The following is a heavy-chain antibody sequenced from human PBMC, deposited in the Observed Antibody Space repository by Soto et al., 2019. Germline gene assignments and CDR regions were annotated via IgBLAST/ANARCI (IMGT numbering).Heavy chain of an antibody. CDR3: AGWARGHVYNYAFDI. V-gene: IGHV1-69*13. Sequence: XSVKVSCKASGGTFSSYAISWVRQAPGQGLEWMGGIIPIFGTANYAQKFQGRVTITADESTSTAYMELSTLRSEDTAVYYCAGWARGHVYNYAFDIWGQVKMVTGSS. J-gene: IGHJ3*02. CDR2: IIPIFGTA. CDR1: GGTFSSYA. D-gene: IGHD6-6*01.